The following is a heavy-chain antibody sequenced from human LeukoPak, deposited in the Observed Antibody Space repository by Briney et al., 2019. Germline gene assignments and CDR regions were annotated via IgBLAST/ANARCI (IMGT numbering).Heavy chain of an antibody. J-gene: IGHJ4*02. Sequence: PSETLSLTCTVSGGSISGYYWSWIRQPAGKGLEWIGRIYTSGSTNYNPSLKSRVTISVDESKNQFSLKLSSVTAADTAVYYCARGLAAAGPYYFDYWGQGTLVTVSS. V-gene: IGHV4-4*07. CDR1: GGSISGYY. D-gene: IGHD6-13*01. CDR2: IYTSGST. CDR3: ARGLAAAGPYYFDY.